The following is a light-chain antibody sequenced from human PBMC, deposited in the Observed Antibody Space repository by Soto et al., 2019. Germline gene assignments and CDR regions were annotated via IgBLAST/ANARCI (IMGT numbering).Light chain of an antibody. CDR2: DAS. CDR1: QSVSSY. J-gene: IGKJ5*01. Sequence: EIVLTQSPATLSLSPGERATLSCRTSQSVSSYFAWYQQKPGRAPRLLIYDASTWATGSPASWIGSGSGTDFTLTISRLEHADFAVDYCQQRSNWPITFGQGTGLEIK. CDR3: QQRSNWPIT. V-gene: IGKV3-11*01.